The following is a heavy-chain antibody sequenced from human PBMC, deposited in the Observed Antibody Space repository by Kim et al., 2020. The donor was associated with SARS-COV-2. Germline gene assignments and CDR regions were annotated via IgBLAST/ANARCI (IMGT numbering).Heavy chain of an antibody. CDR2: ISGSGGST. J-gene: IGHJ4*02. D-gene: IGHD6-19*01. Sequence: GGSLRLSCAASGFTFSSYAMSWVRQAPGKGLEWVSAISGSGGSTYYADSVKGRFTISRDNSKNTLYLQMNSLRAEDTAVYYCAKDASLPGIAVAGFFDYWGQGTLVTVSS. CDR3: AKDASLPGIAVAGFFDY. CDR1: GFTFSSYA. V-gene: IGHV3-23*01.